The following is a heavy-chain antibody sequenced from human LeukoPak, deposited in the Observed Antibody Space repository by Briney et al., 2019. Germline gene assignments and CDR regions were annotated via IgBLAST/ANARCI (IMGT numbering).Heavy chain of an antibody. J-gene: IGHJ4*02. V-gene: IGHV3-30-3*01. Sequence: GRSLRLSCAASGFTFSSYAMHWVRQAPGKGLEWVAVISYDGSNKYYADSVKGRFTISRDNSKNTLYLQMNSLRAEDTAVYYCAGEGGGNYYGSGSYYAQYYFDYWGQGTLVTVSS. D-gene: IGHD3-10*01. CDR3: AGEGGGNYYGSGSYYAQYYFDY. CDR2: ISYDGSNK. CDR1: GFTFSSYA.